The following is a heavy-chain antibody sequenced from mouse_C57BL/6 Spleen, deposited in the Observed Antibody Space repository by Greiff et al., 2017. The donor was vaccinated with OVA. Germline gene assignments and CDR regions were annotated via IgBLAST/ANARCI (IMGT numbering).Heavy chain of an antibody. Sequence: VQRVESGPGLVAPSQSLSITCTVSGFSFTSYGVSWVRQPPGKVLEWLGVIWGEGSTNNHSALISRLSIRQDNSKSQVFLILNRLQTDDTATYYGVMLGGSHLYYFDYWGQGTTLTVSS. CDR1: GFSFTSYG. D-gene: IGHD3-3*01. CDR3: VMLGGSHLYYFDY. CDR2: IWGEGST. V-gene: IGHV2-3*01. J-gene: IGHJ2*01.